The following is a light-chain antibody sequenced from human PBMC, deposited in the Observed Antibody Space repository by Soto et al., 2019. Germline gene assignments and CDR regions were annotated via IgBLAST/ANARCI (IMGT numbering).Light chain of an antibody. Sequence: QSALTQPPSVSGAPGQRVTISCTGSGSNIGAGFDVHWYQQLPGTAPKLLIYANTNRPSGVPDRFSGSKSDTSASLAITGLQAEDEADYYCQSYDTSLSGSKVFGTGTKVTVL. CDR2: ANT. V-gene: IGLV1-40*01. J-gene: IGLJ1*01. CDR1: GSNIGAGFD. CDR3: QSYDTSLSGSKV.